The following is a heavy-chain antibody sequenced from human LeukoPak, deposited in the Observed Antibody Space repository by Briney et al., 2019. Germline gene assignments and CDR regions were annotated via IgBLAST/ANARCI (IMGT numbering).Heavy chain of an antibody. CDR3: ARVKDTYHYGSGSSKPFDY. J-gene: IGHJ4*02. D-gene: IGHD3-10*01. CDR1: GYTFTSYG. CDR2: ISAYNGNT. Sequence: PGASVKVSCKASGYTFTSYGISWVRQAPGQGLEWMGWISAYNGNTNYAQKLQGRVTMTTDTSTSTAYMGLRSLRSDDTAVYYCARVKDTYHYGSGSSKPFDYWGQGTLVTVSS. V-gene: IGHV1-18*01.